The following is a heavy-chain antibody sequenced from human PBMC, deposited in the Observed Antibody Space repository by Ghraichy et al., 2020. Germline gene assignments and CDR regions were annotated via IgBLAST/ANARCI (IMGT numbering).Heavy chain of an antibody. D-gene: IGHD6-13*01. V-gene: IGHV4-59*01. Sequence: ETLSLTCTVSGGSMSNYYWNWIRQPPGNGLEWIGHVYYSGSTNYNPSLRSRVTISVDTSKNQFSLHLSSVTAADTAVYYCARGAVAGMRTWFDPWGQGTLVTVSA. CDR3: ARGAVAGMRTWFDP. CDR1: GGSMSNYY. J-gene: IGHJ5*02. CDR2: VYYSGST.